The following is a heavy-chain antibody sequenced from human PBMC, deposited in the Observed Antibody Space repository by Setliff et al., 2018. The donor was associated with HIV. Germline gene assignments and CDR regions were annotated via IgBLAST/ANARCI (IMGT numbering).Heavy chain of an antibody. CDR2: IKQDGSEK. CDR1: GFTFSSYR. V-gene: IGHV3-7*01. CDR3: ATEFSRHDYPFDY. Sequence: PGGSLRLSCAASGFTFSSYRMSWVRQAPGKGLEWVANIKQDGSEKYYVDSVRGRFTISRDNAKNSLYLQMNSLRAEDTAVYYCATEFSRHDYPFDYWGQGAQVTVSS. J-gene: IGHJ4*02. D-gene: IGHD4-17*01.